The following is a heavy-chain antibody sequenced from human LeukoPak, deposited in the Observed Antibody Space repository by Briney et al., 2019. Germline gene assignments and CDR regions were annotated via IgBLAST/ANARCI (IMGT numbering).Heavy chain of an antibody. CDR3: ARDQYYDSSGYYSLFDY. Sequence: GGSLRLSCAASGFTFSSYSMNWVRQAPGKGLEWVSYISSSSSTIYYADSVKGRFTISRDNAKNSLYLQMDSLRAEDTAVYYCARDQYYDSSGYYSLFDYWGQGTLVTVSS. V-gene: IGHV3-48*01. J-gene: IGHJ4*02. D-gene: IGHD3-22*01. CDR2: ISSSSSTI. CDR1: GFTFSSYS.